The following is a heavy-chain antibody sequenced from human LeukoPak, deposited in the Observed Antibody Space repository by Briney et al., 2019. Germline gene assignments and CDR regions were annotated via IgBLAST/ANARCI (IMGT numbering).Heavy chain of an antibody. CDR1: GFTFSSYA. V-gene: IGHV3-64*01. J-gene: IGHJ4*02. D-gene: IGHD3-22*01. CDR2: ISSNGGST. CDR3: AKDLYYYDSSGSSPGH. Sequence: GGSLRLSCAASGFTFSSYAMHWVRQAPGKGLEYVSVISSNGGSTYYANSVKGRFTISRDNSKNTLYLQMGSLRAEDMAVYYCAKDLYYYDSSGSSPGHWGQGTLVTVSS.